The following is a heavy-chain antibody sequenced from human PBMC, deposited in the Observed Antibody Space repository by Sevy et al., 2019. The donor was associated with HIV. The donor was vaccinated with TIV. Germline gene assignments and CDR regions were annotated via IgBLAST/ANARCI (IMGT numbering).Heavy chain of an antibody. J-gene: IGHJ4*02. CDR2: IKQDGSEK. D-gene: IGHD3-22*01. CDR3: ARARSVVVVITEYYFDY. V-gene: IGHV3-7*01. Sequence: GGSLRLSCAASGFTFSSYWMSWVRQAPGKGLEWVANIKQDGSEKYYLDSVKGRFTISRDNAKNSLYLQMNSLRAEDTAVYYCARARSVVVVITEYYFDYWGQGTLVTVSS. CDR1: GFTFSSYW.